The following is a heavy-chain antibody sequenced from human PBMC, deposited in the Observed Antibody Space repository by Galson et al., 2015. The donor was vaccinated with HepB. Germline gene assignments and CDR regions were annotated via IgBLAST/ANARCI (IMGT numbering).Heavy chain of an antibody. Sequence: SVKVSCKASGFTFTSSAVQWVRQARGQRLEWIGWIVVGSGNTNYAQKFQERVTITRDMSTSTAYMELSSLRSEDTAVYYCAAGYGEQLALRDYYYYGMDVWGQGTTVTVSS. J-gene: IGHJ6*02. V-gene: IGHV1-58*01. CDR2: IVVGSGNT. D-gene: IGHD6-6*01. CDR3: AAGYGEQLALRDYYYYGMDV. CDR1: GFTFTSSA.